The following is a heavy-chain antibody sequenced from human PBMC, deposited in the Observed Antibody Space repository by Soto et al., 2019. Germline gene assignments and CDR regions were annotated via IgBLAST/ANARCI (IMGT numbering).Heavy chain of an antibody. V-gene: IGHV4-59*01. CDR2: IYYSGST. J-gene: IGHJ4*02. CDR1: GGSLSSYC. Sequence: PSETLCLTCTVAGGSLSSYCWSWIRQPPGKGLEWIGYIYYSGSTNYNPSLKSRVTISVDTSKNQFSLKLSSVTAAATAVYYWARESIVASFDYWAQGPLVPVS. CDR3: ARESIVASFDY. D-gene: IGHD5-12*01.